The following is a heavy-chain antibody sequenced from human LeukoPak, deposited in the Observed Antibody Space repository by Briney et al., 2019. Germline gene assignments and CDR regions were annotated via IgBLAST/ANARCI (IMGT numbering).Heavy chain of an antibody. Sequence: WIRQAPGKGLEWVSAISGSGESTYNAGSVQGRFTISRDNAKNSLYLQMNSLRAEDTAVYYCARDPADYYGSGSYRGDWGQGTLVTVSS. CDR2: ISGSGEST. D-gene: IGHD3-10*01. J-gene: IGHJ4*02. V-gene: IGHV3-23*01. CDR3: ARDPADYYGSGSYRGD.